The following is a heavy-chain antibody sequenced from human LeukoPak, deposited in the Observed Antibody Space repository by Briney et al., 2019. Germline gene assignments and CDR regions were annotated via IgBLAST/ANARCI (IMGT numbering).Heavy chain of an antibody. CDR1: GFTFSSYW. Sequence: TGGSLRLSCAASGFTFSSYWMHWVRQAPGKGLVWVSRITSDGSTTSYAGSVRGRFTTSRDNAKNTLYLQMNSLRVEDTAVYYCARGLPTIMNYWGQGTLVTVSS. CDR2: ITSDGSTT. D-gene: IGHD5-24*01. V-gene: IGHV3-74*01. CDR3: ARGLPTIMNY. J-gene: IGHJ4*02.